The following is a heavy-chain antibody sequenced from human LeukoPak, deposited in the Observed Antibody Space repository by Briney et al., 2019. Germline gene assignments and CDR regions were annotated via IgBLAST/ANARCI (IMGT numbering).Heavy chain of an antibody. CDR1: GFTFSSYA. D-gene: IGHD6-19*01. V-gene: IGHV3-23*01. J-gene: IGHJ6*02. CDR2: ISGSGGST. Sequence: PGGSLRLSCAASGFTFSSYAMSWVRQAPGKGLEWVSAISGSGGSTYYADSVKGRFTISRDNSKNTLYLQMNSLRAEDTAVYYCAKASSGWYDYGMDVWGQGTTVTVSS. CDR3: AKASSGWYDYGMDV.